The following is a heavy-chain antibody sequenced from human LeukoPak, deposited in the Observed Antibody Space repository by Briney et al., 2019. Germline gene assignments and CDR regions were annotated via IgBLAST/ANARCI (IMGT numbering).Heavy chain of an antibody. CDR1: GGSISSYY. D-gene: IGHD2/OR15-2a*01. Sequence: SETLSLTCTVSGGSISSYYWSWIRQPPGKGLEWIGYIYYSGSTNYNPSLKSRVTISVDTSKNQFSLKLSSVTAADTAVYYCATAEYPKRDAFDIWGQGTMVTVSS. V-gene: IGHV4-59*12. CDR2: IYYSGST. CDR3: ATAEYPKRDAFDI. J-gene: IGHJ3*02.